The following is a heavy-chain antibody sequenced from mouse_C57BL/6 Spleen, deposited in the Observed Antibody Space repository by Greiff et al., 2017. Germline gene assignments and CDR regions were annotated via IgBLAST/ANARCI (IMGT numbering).Heavy chain of an antibody. D-gene: IGHD2-4*01. J-gene: IGHJ4*01. Sequence: QVQLQQPGAELVKPGASVKMSCKASGYTFTSYWITWVKQRPGQGLEWIGDIYPGSGSTNYNEKFKSKATLTVDTSSRTAYMQLSSLTSEDSAVYYCAQMGYDYDPGAMDYWGQGTSVTVSS. CDR3: AQMGYDYDPGAMDY. V-gene: IGHV1-55*01. CDR1: GYTFTSYW. CDR2: IYPGSGST.